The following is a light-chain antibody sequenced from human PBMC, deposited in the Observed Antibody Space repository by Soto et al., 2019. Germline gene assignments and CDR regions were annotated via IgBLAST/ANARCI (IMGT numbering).Light chain of an antibody. J-gene: IGKJ4*01. V-gene: IGKV3-20*01. CDR3: QQYSSYPLT. CDR2: GAS. CDR1: QSVSTSY. Sequence: EMVFTQSPRALSLCPGERATLSCRASQSVSTSYLAWYQQKPGQAPRLLIYGASSRATGIPERFSGSGSGTDFTLTISRLEPEDFAVYYCQQYSSYPLTFGGGTKVDIK.